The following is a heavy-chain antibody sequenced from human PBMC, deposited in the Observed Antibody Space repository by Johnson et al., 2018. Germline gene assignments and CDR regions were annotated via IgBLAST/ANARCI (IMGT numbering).Heavy chain of an antibody. CDR2: ISGSGGGT. Sequence: VQLVQAGGGLVQPGGSLRLSCSVSGFTFSDYAMTWIRQAAETGLEWLSTISGSGGGTSYADSVKGRFTISRDNSKNTLHLQMNSLRTEDTAVYYCARGPIVGMPAAIANYWGQGTLVTVSS. J-gene: IGHJ4*02. CDR3: ARGPIVGMPAAIANY. D-gene: IGHD2-2*01. CDR1: GFTFSDYA. V-gene: IGHV3-23*04.